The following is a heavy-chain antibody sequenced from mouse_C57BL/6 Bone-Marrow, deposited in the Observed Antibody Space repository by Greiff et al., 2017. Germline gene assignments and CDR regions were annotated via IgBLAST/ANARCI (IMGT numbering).Heavy chain of an antibody. CDR2: IYPRSGNT. CDR1: GYTFTSYG. Sequence: QVQLKESGAELARPGASVKLSCKASGYTFTSYGISWVKQRTGQGLEWIGEIYPRSGNTYYNEKFKGKATLTADKSSSTAYMELRSLTSEDSAVYFCARSGNYGSSYLYFDYWGQGTTLTVSS. J-gene: IGHJ2*01. V-gene: IGHV1-81*01. D-gene: IGHD1-1*01. CDR3: ARSGNYGSSYLYFDY.